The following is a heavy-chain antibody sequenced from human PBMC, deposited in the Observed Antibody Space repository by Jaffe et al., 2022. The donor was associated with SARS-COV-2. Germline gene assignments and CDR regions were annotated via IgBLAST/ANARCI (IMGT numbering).Heavy chain of an antibody. V-gene: IGHV3-7*01. J-gene: IGHJ4*02. CDR3: ARLGASLGFYFDY. CDR2: IKQDGSEK. D-gene: IGHD1-26*01. Sequence: EVQLVESGGGLVQPGGSLRLSCAASGFTFSSYWMSWVRQAPGKGLEWVANIKQDGSEKYYVDSVKGRFTISRDNAKNSLYLQMNSLRAEDTAVYYCARLGASLGFYFDYWGQGTLVTVSS. CDR1: GFTFSSYW.